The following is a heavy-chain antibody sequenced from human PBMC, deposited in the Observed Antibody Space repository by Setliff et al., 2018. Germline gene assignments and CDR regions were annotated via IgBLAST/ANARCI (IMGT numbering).Heavy chain of an antibody. CDR2: ISAYNGNT. Sequence: ASVKVSCKASGYTFTSYGISWVRQAPGQGLEWMGWISAYNGNTNYAQKLQGRVTMTTDTSTRTAYMEVTSLRSEDTAVYYCATMYYYDSSGYLGHAFDIWGQGTMVTVSS. CDR1: GYTFTSYG. CDR3: ATMYYYDSSGYLGHAFDI. J-gene: IGHJ3*02. V-gene: IGHV1-18*01. D-gene: IGHD3-22*01.